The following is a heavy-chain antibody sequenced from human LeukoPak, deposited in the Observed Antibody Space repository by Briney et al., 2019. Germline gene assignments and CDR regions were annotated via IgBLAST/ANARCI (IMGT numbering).Heavy chain of an antibody. CDR2: ISASGGST. CDR3: ARGPPSWSGPIDY. J-gene: IGHJ4*02. V-gene: IGHV3-23*01. D-gene: IGHD6-13*01. CDR1: GFTFSSSA. Sequence: AGSLRLSCAAAGFTFSSSALSWVRQVPGKGLEWVSGISASGGSTYYADSVRGRFTISRDNAKNSLYLQMNSLRAEDTAVYYCARGPPSWSGPIDYWGQGTLVTVSS.